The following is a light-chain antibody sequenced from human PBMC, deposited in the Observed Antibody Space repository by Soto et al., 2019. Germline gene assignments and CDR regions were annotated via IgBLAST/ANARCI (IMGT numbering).Light chain of an antibody. J-gene: IGKJ4*01. CDR2: GAS. CDR3: KQYTNWP. Sequence: EIVMTQSPATLSVSPGERATLSCRASQSVSSNLAWYQQKPGQAPRLLIYGASTRATGIPARFSGSGSGTEFTLTISSLQSEDFEVYYCKQYTNWPFGGGTKVEIK. V-gene: IGKV3-15*01. CDR1: QSVSSN.